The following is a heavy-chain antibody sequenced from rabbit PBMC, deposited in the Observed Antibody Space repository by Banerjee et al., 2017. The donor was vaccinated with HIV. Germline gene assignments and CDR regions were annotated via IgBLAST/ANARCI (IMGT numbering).Heavy chain of an antibody. D-gene: IGHD7-1*01. CDR1: GFSFSSSYY. CDR2: IYTGSGST. CDR3: ARGDGAYAGYDGL. V-gene: IGHV1S40*01. J-gene: IGHJ4*01. Sequence: QSLEESGGDLVQPGASLTLTCTASGFSFSSSYYMCWVRQAPGKGLEWIACIYTGSGSTWSASWAKGRFTISKTSSTTVTLQMTSLTAADTATYFCARGDGAYAGYDGLWGQGTLVTVS.